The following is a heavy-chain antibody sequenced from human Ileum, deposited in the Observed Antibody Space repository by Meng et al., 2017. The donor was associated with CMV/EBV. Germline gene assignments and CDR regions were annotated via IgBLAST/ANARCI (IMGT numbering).Heavy chain of an antibody. CDR1: GGSISSHY. V-gene: IGHV4-59*11. CDR2: FYYSGTT. CDR3: ARDKGIGDYGRLLDD. Sequence: QVQLQESVPGQVRPSETLSLTCIVSGGSISSHYLSWIRQPPGKGLEWIGYFYYSGTTNYNPSLKSRVTISGDTSNNQFSLQLTSVTPADTAMYYCARDKGIGDYGRLLDDWGQGTLVTVSS. J-gene: IGHJ4*02. D-gene: IGHD3-16*01.